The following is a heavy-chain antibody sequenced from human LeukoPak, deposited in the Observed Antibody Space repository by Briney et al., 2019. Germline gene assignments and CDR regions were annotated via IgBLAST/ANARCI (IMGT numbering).Heavy chain of an antibody. V-gene: IGHV3-66*01. CDR2: IYSGGGT. J-gene: IGHJ4*02. CDR1: EFSVGSSY. CDR3: ARGPSGYHNT. Sequence: TGGSLRLSCAASEFSVGSSYMTWVRQAPGKGLEWVSLIYSGGGTYYADSVKGRFTISRDNSKNTLYLQMNSLRAEDTAVYYRARGPSGYHNTGGQGTLVTVSS. D-gene: IGHD5-12*01.